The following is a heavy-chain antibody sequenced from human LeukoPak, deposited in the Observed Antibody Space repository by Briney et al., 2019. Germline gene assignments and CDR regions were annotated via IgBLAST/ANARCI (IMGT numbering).Heavy chain of an antibody. Sequence: SETLSLTCTVSGGSISGTLYSWGWIRQPPGKGLEWIGSIFYSGITYYNPSLQSRVTISVDASKSQFSLHLSSVTAADTAVYYCARGGYDFWSGYYSVRFDYWGQGTLVTVSS. CDR3: ARGGYDFWSGYYSVRFDY. J-gene: IGHJ4*02. D-gene: IGHD3-3*01. V-gene: IGHV4-39*01. CDR2: IFYSGIT. CDR1: GGSISGTLYS.